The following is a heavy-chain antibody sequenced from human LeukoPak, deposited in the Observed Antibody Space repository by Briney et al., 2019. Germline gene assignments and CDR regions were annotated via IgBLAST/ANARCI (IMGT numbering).Heavy chain of an antibody. CDR3: ARDNQIQLGAYYYYMDV. CDR2: IIPIFGTA. D-gene: IGHD5-18*01. CDR1: GYTFTSYD. J-gene: IGHJ6*03. V-gene: IGHV1-69*06. Sequence: SVKVSCKASGYTFTSYDINWVRQAPGQGLEWMGGIIPIFGTANYAQKFQGRVTITADKSTSTAYMELSSLRSEDTAVYYCARDNQIQLGAYYYYMDVWGKGTTVTVSS.